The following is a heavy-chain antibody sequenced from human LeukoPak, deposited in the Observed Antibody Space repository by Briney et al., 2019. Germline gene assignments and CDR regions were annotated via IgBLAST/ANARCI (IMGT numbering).Heavy chain of an antibody. J-gene: IGHJ1*01. CDR3: ARRRYYDSSGYLE. Sequence: SETLSLTCTVSGGSISSSSYYWGWIRQPPGKGLEWIGTIYYSGRTYYSPSLKSRVTLSVDTSNNQFSLTLSSVTAADTALYFCARRRYYDSSGYLEWGQGTLVTVSS. CDR2: IYYSGRT. D-gene: IGHD3-22*01. V-gene: IGHV4-39*01. CDR1: GGSISSSSYY.